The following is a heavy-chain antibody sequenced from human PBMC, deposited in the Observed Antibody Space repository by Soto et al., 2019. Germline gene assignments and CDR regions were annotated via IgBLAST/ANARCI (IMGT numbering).Heavy chain of an antibody. D-gene: IGHD6-19*01. CDR1: GGSISSYY. Sequence: QVQLQESGPGLVKPSETLSLTCTVSGGSISSYYWSWIRQPPGKGLEWIGDIYYSGSTNYNPSLKSRVTISVDTSKNQFSLKLSSVTAADTAVYYCARGQGAVAGTLNFDYWGQGTLVTVSS. V-gene: IGHV4-59*01. J-gene: IGHJ4*02. CDR3: ARGQGAVAGTLNFDY. CDR2: IYYSGST.